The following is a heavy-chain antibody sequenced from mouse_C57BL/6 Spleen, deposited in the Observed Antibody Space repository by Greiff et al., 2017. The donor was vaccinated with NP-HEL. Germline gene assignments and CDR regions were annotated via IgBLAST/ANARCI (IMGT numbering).Heavy chain of an antibody. CDR1: GFTFSSYA. CDR3: ARDEDWGGFAWFAY. Sequence: DVKLVESGGGLVKPGGSLKLSCAASGFTFSSYAMSWVRQTPEKRLEWVATISDGGSYTYYPDNVKGRFTISRDNAKNNLYLQMSHLKSEDTAMYYCARDEDWGGFAWFAYWGQGTLVTVSA. D-gene: IGHD4-1*01. V-gene: IGHV5-4*01. CDR2: ISDGGSYT. J-gene: IGHJ3*01.